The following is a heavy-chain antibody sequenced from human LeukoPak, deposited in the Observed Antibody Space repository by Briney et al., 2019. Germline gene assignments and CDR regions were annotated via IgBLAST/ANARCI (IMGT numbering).Heavy chain of an antibody. J-gene: IGHJ3*02. V-gene: IGHV4-59*08. CDR1: GDYISGYY. D-gene: IGHD4-17*01. Sequence: SETLSLTCVVSGDYISGYYWSWIRQPPGKGLEWIGYIHFSGSTKYNPSHRGRVDISVDTSTNQFSLRLTSVTAADTALYFCARHIYGDSVAFDIWGQGTLVTASS. CDR2: IHFSGST. CDR3: ARHIYGDSVAFDI.